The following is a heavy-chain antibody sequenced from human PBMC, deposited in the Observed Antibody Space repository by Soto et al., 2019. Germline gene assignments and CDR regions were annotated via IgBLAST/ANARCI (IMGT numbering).Heavy chain of an antibody. J-gene: IGHJ5*02. CDR1: GFSLSTSGVG. D-gene: IGHD4-4*01. CDR2: IYWDGDK. V-gene: IGHV2-5*02. CDR3: AHKMTSGSCFDP. Sequence: SGPTLVNPTQTLTLTCTFSGFSLSTSGVGVGWIRQPPGKALEWLALIYWDGDKRYSPSLKNRLTITKDTSKNQVVLIMTNMDPVDTATYYCAHKMTSGSCFDPWGQGTLVTVSS.